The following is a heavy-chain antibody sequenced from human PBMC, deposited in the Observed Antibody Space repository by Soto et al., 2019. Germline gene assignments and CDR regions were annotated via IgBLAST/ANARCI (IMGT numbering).Heavy chain of an antibody. D-gene: IGHD3-22*01. CDR3: ARGRTVRNYADDSSDYFYLFDY. J-gene: IGHJ4*02. CDR2: VYYTGST. V-gene: IGHV4-59*01. Sequence: SETLSLTCTVSGDSISTFYWGWMRQSPGKELEWIGYVYYTGSTNYNPSLKSRVTISVDRSKNQFSLKLTSANAADTAVYYCARGRTVRNYADDSSDYFYLFDYWGQGTQVTVSS. CDR1: GDSISTFY.